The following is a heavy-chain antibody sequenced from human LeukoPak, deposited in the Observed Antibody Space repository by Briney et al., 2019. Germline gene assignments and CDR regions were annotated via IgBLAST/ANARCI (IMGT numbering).Heavy chain of an antibody. J-gene: IGHJ3*02. V-gene: IGHV1-69*13. CDR1: GATFGSHS. Sequence: GASVKVSCKASGATFGSHSISWVRQAPGQGLEWMGGIVPMFGTDVYAQRFQGRVTVTADESTTTAYMELISLTSEDTAMYYCARGLLSVDNYDALDIWGQGTMVTVSS. CDR2: IVPMFGTD. CDR3: ARGLLSVDNYDALDI. D-gene: IGHD5-12*01.